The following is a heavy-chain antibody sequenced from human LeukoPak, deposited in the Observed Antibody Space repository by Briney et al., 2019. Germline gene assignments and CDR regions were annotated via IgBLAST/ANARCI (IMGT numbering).Heavy chain of an antibody. CDR3: ARGISAVVPRAFDL. V-gene: IGHV3-48*04. Sequence: GGSLRLSCVASGFNFNNSSLNWVRQAPGKGLEWVSYIGSSGLIIYYADSVKGRLTISRDNAKNSLFLQMSSLRAEDTAVYYCARGISAVVPRAFDLWGQGTMVTVS. J-gene: IGHJ3*01. CDR1: GFNFNNSS. CDR2: IGSSGLII. D-gene: IGHD2-15*01.